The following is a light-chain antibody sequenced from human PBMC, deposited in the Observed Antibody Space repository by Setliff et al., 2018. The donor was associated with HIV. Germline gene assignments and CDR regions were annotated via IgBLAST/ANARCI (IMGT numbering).Light chain of an antibody. CDR1: SSNIGTNV. Sequence: QAVVTQPPSASGTPGQRVTISCSGSSSNIGTNVVSWYQQLPGTAPKVIIYVNNQRPSGVPDRFSASKSGTSASLAISGLQSEDEADYYCAVWDNSLNGVVFGGGTQLTVL. J-gene: IGLJ2*01. CDR2: VNN. CDR3: AVWDNSLNGVV. V-gene: IGLV1-44*01.